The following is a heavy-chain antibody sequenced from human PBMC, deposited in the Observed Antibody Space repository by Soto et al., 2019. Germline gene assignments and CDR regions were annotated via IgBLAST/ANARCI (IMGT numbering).Heavy chain of an antibody. CDR3: ARGQTTYDYVWGSYRYPWFDP. D-gene: IGHD3-16*02. CDR1: GGSFSGYY. Sequence: SETLSLTCAVYGGSFSGYYWSWIRQPPGKGLEWIGEINHSGSTNYNPSLKSRVTISVDTSKNQFSLKLSSVTAADTAVYYCARGQTTYDYVWGSYRYPWFDPWGQGTLVTVSS. J-gene: IGHJ5*02. V-gene: IGHV4-34*01. CDR2: INHSGST.